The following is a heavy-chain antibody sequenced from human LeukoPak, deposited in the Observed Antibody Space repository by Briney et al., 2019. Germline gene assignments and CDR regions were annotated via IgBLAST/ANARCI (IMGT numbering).Heavy chain of an antibody. V-gene: IGHV1-69*05. CDR1: GGTFSSYA. CDR2: IIPIFGTA. D-gene: IGHD4-17*01. J-gene: IGHJ3*02. Sequence: SVKVSCKASGGTFSSYAISWVRQAPGQGLEWMGRIIPIFGTANYAQKFQGRVTITTDESTSTAYMELSSLRSEDTAVYYCARRDYEYLDAFDIWGQGTMVTVSS. CDR3: ARRDYEYLDAFDI.